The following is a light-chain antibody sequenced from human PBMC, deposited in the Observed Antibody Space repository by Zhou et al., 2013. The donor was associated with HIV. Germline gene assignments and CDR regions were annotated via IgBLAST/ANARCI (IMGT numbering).Light chain of an antibody. V-gene: IGKV1-16*01. J-gene: IGKJ5*01. CDR1: QGITKY. CDR3: QQYFNYVPIT. CDR2: AAS. Sequence: DIQMTQSPSSLSASVGDRVTITCRASQGITKYLAWYQQKPGTVPKRLIYAASSLQSGVPSRFSGSGFGTEFILTISSLQPDDFATYYCQQYFNYVPITFGRGTRLEIK.